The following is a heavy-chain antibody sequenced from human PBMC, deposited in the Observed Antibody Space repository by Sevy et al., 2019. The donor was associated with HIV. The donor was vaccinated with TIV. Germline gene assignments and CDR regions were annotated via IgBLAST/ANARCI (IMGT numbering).Heavy chain of an antibody. Sequence: GGSLRLSCAGSGFTPSTYGMHWVRQAPCKGLEWVAVIGYDGNNKYYADSVKGRFTISRDNSKNTLFLQMDSLRAEDTAVYYCARDPRMYGDYLLAYFDYWGQGALVTVSS. D-gene: IGHD2-8*01. CDR2: IGYDGNNK. CDR3: ARDPRMYGDYLLAYFDY. J-gene: IGHJ4*02. V-gene: IGHV3-33*01. CDR1: GFTPSTYG.